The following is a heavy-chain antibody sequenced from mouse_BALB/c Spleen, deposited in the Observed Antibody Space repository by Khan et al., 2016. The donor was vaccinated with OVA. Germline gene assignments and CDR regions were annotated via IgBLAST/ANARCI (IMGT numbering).Heavy chain of an antibody. Sequence: QVQLKESGPGLVAPSQSLSITCTVSGFSLSDYGVSWIRQPPGKGLEWLGVIWGGGSTHYNSALKSRLSISKDNSKSQAFLKMNSLQNDDTAIYYCAKGLWSYYFALDYWGQGTSVTVSS. CDR1: GFSLSDYG. V-gene: IGHV2-6-5*01. CDR3: AKGLWSYYFALDY. J-gene: IGHJ4*01. CDR2: IWGGGST. D-gene: IGHD1-1*02.